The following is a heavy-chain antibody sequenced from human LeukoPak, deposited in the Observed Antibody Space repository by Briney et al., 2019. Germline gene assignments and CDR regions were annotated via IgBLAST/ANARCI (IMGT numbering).Heavy chain of an antibody. CDR2: IYTSGST. D-gene: IGHD4-11*01. V-gene: IGHV4-4*07. CDR1: GGSISSYY. CDR3: ARPPDSSDYGAAFDY. Sequence: PSETLSLTCTVSGGSISSYYWSWIRQPAGKGLEWIGRIYTSGSTNYNPSLKSRVTISVDRANNQFSLKLTSVTAADTAVYYCARPPDSSDYGAAFDYWGQGVLVIVSS. J-gene: IGHJ4*02.